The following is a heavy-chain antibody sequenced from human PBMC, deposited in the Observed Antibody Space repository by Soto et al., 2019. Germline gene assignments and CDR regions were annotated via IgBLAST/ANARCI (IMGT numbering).Heavy chain of an antibody. D-gene: IGHD3-10*01. Sequence: PGGSLRLSCAASGFTFSSYSMNWVRQAPGKGLEWVSYISSSSSTIYYADSVKGRFTISRDDSKNTAYLQMNSLKTEDTAVYYCTRLPHDYYGSAYYNRFDPWGQGTLVTVSS. CDR1: GFTFSSYS. CDR3: TRLPHDYYGSAYYNRFDP. CDR2: ISSSSSTI. V-gene: IGHV3-48*01. J-gene: IGHJ5*02.